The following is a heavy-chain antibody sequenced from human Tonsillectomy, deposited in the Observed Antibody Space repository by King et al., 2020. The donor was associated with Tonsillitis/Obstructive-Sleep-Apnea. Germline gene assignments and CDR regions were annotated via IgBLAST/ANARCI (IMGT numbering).Heavy chain of an antibody. D-gene: IGHD5-12*01. CDR2: INQNGREK. CDR3: ARDRRGGSVY. V-gene: IGHV3-7*04. Sequence: VQLVESGGALVQPGGSLRLSCAASGFTFSDYWKSWVRQAPGKGLEWVANINQNGREKNYIDSVKGRFIISSDNAKNSLYLQMNSLRAEDTAVYYCARDRRGGSVYWGQGTLVTVSS. J-gene: IGHJ4*02. CDR1: GFTFSDYW.